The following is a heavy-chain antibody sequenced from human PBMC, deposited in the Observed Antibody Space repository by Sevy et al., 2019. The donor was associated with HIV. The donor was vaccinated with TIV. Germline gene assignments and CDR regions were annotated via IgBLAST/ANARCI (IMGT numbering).Heavy chain of an antibody. CDR1: GGSFSGYY. CDR2: INHSGST. CDR3: ARGILKGAGFYDYYGMDV. D-gene: IGHD3-16*01. J-gene: IGHJ6*02. V-gene: IGHV4-34*01. Sequence: SETLSLTCAVYGGSFSGYYWSWIRQPPGKGLEWIGEINHSGSTNYNPSLKSRVTISVDTSKNQSSLKLRSVTAADTAVYYCARGILKGAGFYDYYGMDVGGQGTTVTVSS.